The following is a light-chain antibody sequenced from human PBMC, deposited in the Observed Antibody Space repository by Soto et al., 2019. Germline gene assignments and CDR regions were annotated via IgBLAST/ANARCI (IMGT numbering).Light chain of an antibody. CDR2: NVS. V-gene: IGLV2-11*01. J-gene: IGLJ3*02. Sequence: QSALTQPRSVSGSPGQSVTISCTGTSGDIGAYNYVSWYQQHPGKAPKFMISNVSKRPSGVPDRFSGSKSGNTASLTISGLQAEDEADYHCCSYAGSFTWVFGGGTKVTVL. CDR3: CSYAGSFTWV. CDR1: SGDIGAYNY.